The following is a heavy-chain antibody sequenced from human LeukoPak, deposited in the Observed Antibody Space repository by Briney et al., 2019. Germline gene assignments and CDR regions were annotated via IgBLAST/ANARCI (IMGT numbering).Heavy chain of an antibody. CDR1: GYTFTDYY. CDR3: ARVGRDPTGGDNWFDP. Sequence: ASVKVSCKASGYTFTDYYIHWVRQAPGQGLEWMGWIGPNRGGTNYAQKFQGRVTITADKSTSTAYMELSSLRSEDTAVYYCARVGRDPTGGDNWFDPWGQGTLVTVSS. V-gene: IGHV1-2*02. J-gene: IGHJ5*02. D-gene: IGHD1-26*01. CDR2: IGPNRGGT.